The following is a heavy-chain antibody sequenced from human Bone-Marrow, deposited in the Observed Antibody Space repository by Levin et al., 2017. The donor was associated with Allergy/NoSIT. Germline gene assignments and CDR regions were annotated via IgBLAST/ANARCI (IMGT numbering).Heavy chain of an antibody. J-gene: IGHJ4*02. CDR2: ISGSGRNT. CDR3: AKADGNDYEEFDY. Sequence: GGSLRLSCAGSGFTFSSYAMSWVRQAPGKGLEWVSSISGSGRNTYYADSVEGRFTISRDNSKNTLYLQMNSLRAEDTAVYYCAKADGNDYEEFDYWGQGTPVTVSS. V-gene: IGHV3-23*01. D-gene: IGHD3-22*01. CDR1: GFTFSSYA.